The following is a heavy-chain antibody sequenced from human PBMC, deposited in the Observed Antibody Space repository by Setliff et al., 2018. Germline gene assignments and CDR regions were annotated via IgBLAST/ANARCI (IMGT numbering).Heavy chain of an antibody. CDR1: GLSYINDW. CDR3: FGAGTCSY. D-gene: IGHD3-10*01. J-gene: IGHJ4*02. V-gene: IGHV3-7*01. Sequence: GGSLRLSCTASGLSYINDWVSWVRQAPGKGLEWLASINPHGSEKYYADSVKGRFTISRDNAKNSLSLQMNDLRTEDTAVYYCFGAGTCSYWGQGTLVTVSS. CDR2: INPHGSEK.